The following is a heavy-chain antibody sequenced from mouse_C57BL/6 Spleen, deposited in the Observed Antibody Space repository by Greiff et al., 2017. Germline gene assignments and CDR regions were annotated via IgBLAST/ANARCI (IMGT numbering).Heavy chain of an antibody. V-gene: IGHV5-9-1*02. Sequence: EVQRVESGEGLVKPGGSLKLSCAASGFTFSSYAMSWVRQTPEKRLEWVAYISSGGDYIYYADTVKGRFTISRDNARNTLYLQMSSLKSEDTAMYYCTRVITTVVAHWYFDVWGTGTTVTVSS. CDR3: TRVITTVVAHWYFDV. CDR1: GFTFSSYA. J-gene: IGHJ1*03. D-gene: IGHD1-1*01. CDR2: ISSGGDYI.